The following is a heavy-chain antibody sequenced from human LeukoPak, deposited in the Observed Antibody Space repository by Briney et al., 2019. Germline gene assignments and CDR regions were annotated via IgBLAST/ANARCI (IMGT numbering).Heavy chain of an antibody. CDR3: AXGXGYXYGRARGYYFDY. CDR1: GYTFTSYD. V-gene: IGHV1-8*01. Sequence: GASVKVSCKASGYTFTSYDINWVRQATGQGLEWMGWMNPNSGNTGYAQKFQGRVTMTRNTSISTAYMELSSLRSEDTAVYYCAXGXGYXYGRARGYYFDYWGQGTLVTVSS. CDR2: MNPNSGNT. J-gene: IGHJ4*02. D-gene: IGHD5-18*01.